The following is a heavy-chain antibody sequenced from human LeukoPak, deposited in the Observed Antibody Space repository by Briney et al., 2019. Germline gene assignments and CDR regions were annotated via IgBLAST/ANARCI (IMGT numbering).Heavy chain of an antibody. Sequence: GGSLRLSCAASGFTLSSYWMSWVRQAPGKGLEWVANIKQDGSEKYYVDSVKGRFTISRDNAKNSLYLQMNSLRAEDTAVYYCARGRRADSWGQGTLVTVS. CDR2: IKQDGSEK. D-gene: IGHD1-1*01. J-gene: IGHJ4*02. CDR3: ARGRRADS. V-gene: IGHV3-7*01. CDR1: GFTLSSYW.